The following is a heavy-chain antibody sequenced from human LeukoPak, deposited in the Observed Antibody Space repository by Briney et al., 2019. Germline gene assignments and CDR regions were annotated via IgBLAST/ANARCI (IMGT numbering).Heavy chain of an antibody. D-gene: IGHD2-2*01. J-gene: IGHJ4*02. V-gene: IGHV4-39*07. CDR3: ASSYSTKWATSHFDY. CDR2: IYYSGIT. CDR1: GGSISSTDYY. Sequence: PSETLSLTCTVSGGSISSTDYYWGWIRQPPGRGLEWIGSIYYSGITYYNPSLKSRVTISVDKSKNQFSLQLSSVTAADTAVYYCASSYSTKWATSHFDYWGQGTLVTVSS.